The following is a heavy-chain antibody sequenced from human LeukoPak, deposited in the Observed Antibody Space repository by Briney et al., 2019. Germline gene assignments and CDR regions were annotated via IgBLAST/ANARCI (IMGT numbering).Heavy chain of an antibody. V-gene: IGHV3-30*02. CDR1: GFTFRSYW. CDR3: AKEQYPGYFDF. Sequence: QSGGSLRLSCAASGFTFRSYWMSWVRQAPGKGLEWVCFIRFDATNKYYADSVKGRFTISRDNSNNTLYLQLNNVRTEDTATYFCAKEQYPGYFDFWGQGTLVTVSA. J-gene: IGHJ4*02. CDR2: IRFDATNK. D-gene: IGHD1-14*01.